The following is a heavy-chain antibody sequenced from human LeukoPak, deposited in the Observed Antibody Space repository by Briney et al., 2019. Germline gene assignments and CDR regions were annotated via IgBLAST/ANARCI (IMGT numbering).Heavy chain of an antibody. D-gene: IGHD2-21*01. CDR3: VKDTYIRSWSAFDV. Sequence: PGGSLRLSCSAPGFTFSSYAMHWVRQAPGKGLEFVSAINGNGVGTFYADSVKGRFTVSRDNSKNTLYLQMSSLRAEDTALYYCVKDTYIRSWSAFDVWGQGTMVTVSS. V-gene: IGHV3-64D*06. J-gene: IGHJ3*01. CDR1: GFTFSSYA. CDR2: INGNGVGT.